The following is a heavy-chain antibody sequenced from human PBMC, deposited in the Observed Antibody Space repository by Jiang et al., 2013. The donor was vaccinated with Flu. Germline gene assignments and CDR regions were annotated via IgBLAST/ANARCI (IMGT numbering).Heavy chain of an antibody. CDR3: ARDKGYGDYVPHPYDS. CDR2: TYYRSRWYT. V-gene: IGHV6-1*01. J-gene: IGHJ4*02. CDR1: GDSVSSKSAA. D-gene: IGHD4-17*01. Sequence: GLVKPSQTLSLTCAISGDSVSSKSAAWNWIRQAPSRGLEWLGRTYYRSRWYTDYAVSVRSRITINPDTSKNQFSLQLNSVTPEDTAVYYCARDKGYGDYVPHPYDSWGQGTLVTVSS.